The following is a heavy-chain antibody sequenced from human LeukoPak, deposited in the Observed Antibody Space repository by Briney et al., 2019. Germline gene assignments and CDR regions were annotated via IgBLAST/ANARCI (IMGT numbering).Heavy chain of an antibody. J-gene: IGHJ6*03. Sequence: SETPSLTCTVSGGSISSHYWSWIRPPPGKGLEWIGYIYYSGGTNSNPSLKSRVTISVDTSKNQFSLKLSSVTAADTAVYYCARVYYDFWSGYPSTFYYYYYMDVWGKGTTVTVSS. CDR1: GGSISSHY. V-gene: IGHV4-59*11. CDR2: IYYSGGT. D-gene: IGHD3-3*01. CDR3: ARVYYDFWSGYPSTFYYYYYMDV.